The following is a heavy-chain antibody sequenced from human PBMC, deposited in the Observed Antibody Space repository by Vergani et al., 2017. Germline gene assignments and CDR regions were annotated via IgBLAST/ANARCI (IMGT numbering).Heavy chain of an antibody. V-gene: IGHV4-59*01. CDR3: AREDRVAALDY. CDR1: GGSISSYY. CDR2: IYYSGST. Sequence: QVQLQESGPGLVKPSETLSLTCTVSGGSISSYYWSWIRQPPGKGLEWIGHIYYSGSTNYNPSLKSRVTISVDTSKNQFSLKLSAVTAADTAVYYCAREDRVAALDYWGEGTLVTVSS. J-gene: IGHJ4*02. D-gene: IGHD6-19*01.